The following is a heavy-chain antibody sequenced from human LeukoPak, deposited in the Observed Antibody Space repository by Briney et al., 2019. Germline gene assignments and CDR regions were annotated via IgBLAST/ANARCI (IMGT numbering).Heavy chain of an antibody. CDR3: ARGLPSYGDYVDYYFDMDV. CDR2: IYHSGST. J-gene: IGHJ6*03. D-gene: IGHD4-17*01. CDR1: GDSISSYY. Sequence: SETLSLTCTVSGDSISSYYWSWIRQPPGKGLEWIGYIYHSGSTNYNPSLKSRVTMSVDRSTNEFSLTVRSVTAADTALYYCARGLPSYGDYVDYYFDMDVWGKGTTVTVSS. V-gene: IGHV4-59*12.